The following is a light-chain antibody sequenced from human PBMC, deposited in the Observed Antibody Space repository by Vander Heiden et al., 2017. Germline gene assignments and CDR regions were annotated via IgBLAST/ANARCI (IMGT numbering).Light chain of an antibody. CDR2: SNH. J-gene: IGLJ3*02. CDR3: AAWDDNLGWV. Sequence: QSVLTQPPSASGTPGQRVTISCSGSSSNIGRNTVNWYQQLPRTAPKSLIYSNHQRPSGVPDRFSGSKSGTSASLAISGLQSGDEADYYCAAWDDNLGWVFGGGTRLTVL. CDR1: SSNIGRNT. V-gene: IGLV1-44*01.